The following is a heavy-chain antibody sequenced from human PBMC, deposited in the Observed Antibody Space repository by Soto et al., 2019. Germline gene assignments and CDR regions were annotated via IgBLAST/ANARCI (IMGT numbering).Heavy chain of an antibody. J-gene: IGHJ4*02. CDR1: GGSFSPNY. D-gene: IGHD3-9*01. CDR3: VRFWPPPYSDALTDYTDAFDY. CDR2: IYYGGTT. V-gene: IGHV4-59*08. Sequence: SETLSLTCTVSGGSFSPNYWSWIRQPPGKGLEWVGYIYYGGTTSYNPSLQSRVTILLETSNSQFSLRLTSVTAADTAVYYCVRFWPPPYSDALTDYTDAFDYWGQGTLVTVSS.